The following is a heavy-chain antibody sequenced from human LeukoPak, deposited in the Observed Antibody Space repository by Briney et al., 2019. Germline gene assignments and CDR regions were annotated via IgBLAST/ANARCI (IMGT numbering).Heavy chain of an antibody. Sequence: ASVKVSCKASGYTFTSYYMHWVRQAPGQGLEWMGIINPSGGSTSYAQKFQGRVTMTRDTSTSTVYMELSRLRSDDTAVYYCAREDIVVVVAATRGGLDYWGQGTLVTVSS. J-gene: IGHJ4*02. V-gene: IGHV1-46*01. CDR1: GYTFTSYY. CDR3: AREDIVVVVAATRGGLDY. D-gene: IGHD2-15*01. CDR2: INPSGGST.